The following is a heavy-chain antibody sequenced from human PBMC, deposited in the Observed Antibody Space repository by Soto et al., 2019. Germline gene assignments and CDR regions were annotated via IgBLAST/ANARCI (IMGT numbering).Heavy chain of an antibody. CDR1: GYTFTNYA. CDR2: INAGNGNT. V-gene: IGHV1-3*01. CDR3: ARDGIAAAGISWLDP. Sequence: SVKVSCKASGYTFTNYAMHWVRQAPGKRLEWMGWINAGNGNTKYSQKFQGRVTITTDTSASTAYMELSSLRSEDKAVYYCARDGIAAAGISWLDPWGQGTLVTVS. D-gene: IGHD6-13*01. J-gene: IGHJ5*02.